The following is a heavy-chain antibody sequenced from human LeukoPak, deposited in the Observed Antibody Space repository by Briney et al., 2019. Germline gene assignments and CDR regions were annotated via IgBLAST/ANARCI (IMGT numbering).Heavy chain of an antibody. D-gene: IGHD6-13*01. CDR3: ARQLYSSSWGLFDI. V-gene: IGHV4-59*01. CDR2: IYYSGST. Sequence: SETLSLTCTVSGGSISSYYWSWIRQPPGKGLEWIGYIYYSGSTNYNPSLKSRVTISVDTSKNQFSLKLSSVTAADTAVYYCARQLYSSSWGLFDIWGQGTMVTVSS. CDR1: GGSISSYY. J-gene: IGHJ3*02.